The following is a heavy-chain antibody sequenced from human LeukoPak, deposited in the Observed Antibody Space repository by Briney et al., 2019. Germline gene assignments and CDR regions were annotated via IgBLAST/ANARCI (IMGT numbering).Heavy chain of an antibody. Sequence: GGSLRLSCAASGFTFSSYAMSWVRQAPGKGLEWVSSISSSSSYIYYADSVKGRFTISRDNAKNSLYLQMNSLRAEDTAVYYCARSLRITGTSDYWGQGTLVTVSS. CDR1: GFTFSSYA. CDR2: ISSSSSYI. D-gene: IGHD1-20*01. J-gene: IGHJ4*02. V-gene: IGHV3-21*01. CDR3: ARSLRITGTSDY.